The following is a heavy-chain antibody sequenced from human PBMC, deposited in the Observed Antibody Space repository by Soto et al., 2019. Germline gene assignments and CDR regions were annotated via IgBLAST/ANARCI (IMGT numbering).Heavy chain of an antibody. CDR3: ARGGVYSSSPRKYYFDY. CDR1: GYTFTSYD. CDR2: MNPNSGNT. D-gene: IGHD6-6*01. V-gene: IGHV1-8*01. J-gene: IGHJ4*02. Sequence: ASVKVSCKASGYTFTSYDINWVRQATGQGLEWMGWMNPNSGNTGYAQKFQGRVTMTRNTSISTAYMELSSLRSEDTAVYYCARGGVYSSSPRKYYFDYWGQGTLVTVSS.